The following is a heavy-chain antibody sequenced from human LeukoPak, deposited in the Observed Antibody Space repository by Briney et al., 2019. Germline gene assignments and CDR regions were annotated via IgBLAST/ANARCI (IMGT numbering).Heavy chain of an antibody. CDR2: INHSGST. CDR1: GGSFSGYY. J-gene: IGHJ4*02. V-gene: IGHV4-34*01. Sequence: SETLSLTCAVYGGSFSGYYWSWIRQPPGEGLEWIGEINHSGSTNYNPSLKSRVTISVDTSKNQFSLKLSSVTAADTAVYYCARGPVQRSRSYYFDYWGQGTLVTVSS. D-gene: IGHD1-26*01. CDR3: ARGPVQRSRSYYFDY.